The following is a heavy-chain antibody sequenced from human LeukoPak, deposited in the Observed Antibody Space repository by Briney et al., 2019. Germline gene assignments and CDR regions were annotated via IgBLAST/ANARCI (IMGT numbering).Heavy chain of an antibody. Sequence: PGGSLRLSCAASGFTFTSYWMHWVRQAPGKGLVWVSRINSDGSSTSYAGSVKGRFTISRDNAKNTLYLQMNSLRAEDTAVYYCARHSRGRWYVFDYWGQGTLVTVSS. D-gene: IGHD6-13*01. V-gene: IGHV3-74*01. CDR1: GFTFTSYW. CDR3: ARHSRGRWYVFDY. J-gene: IGHJ4*02. CDR2: INSDGSST.